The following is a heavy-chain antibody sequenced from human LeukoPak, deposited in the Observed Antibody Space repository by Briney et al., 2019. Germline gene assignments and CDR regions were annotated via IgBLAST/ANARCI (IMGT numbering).Heavy chain of an antibody. CDR3: ARFSRVEWSF. V-gene: IGHV3-7*01. CDR2: IKQDGSVK. D-gene: IGHD3-3*01. J-gene: IGHJ4*02. CDR1: GFTFSNYW. Sequence: GGSLRLSCAASGFTFSNYWMSWVRQAPGKGLEWVANIKQDGSVKQYVDSIKGRFTISGDNAKNTLYLQMDSLRVEDTAVYYCARFSRVEWSFWGQGTLATVSS.